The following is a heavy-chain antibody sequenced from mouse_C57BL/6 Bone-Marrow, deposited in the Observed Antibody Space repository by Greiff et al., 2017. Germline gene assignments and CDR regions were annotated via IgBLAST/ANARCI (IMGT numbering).Heavy chain of an antibody. CDR1: GYTFTDYY. D-gene: IGHD4-1*01. CDR3: ARDWDYCDY. V-gene: IGHV1-26*01. J-gene: IGHJ2*01. Sequence: EVQLQQSGPELVKPGASVKISCKASGYTFTDYYMNWVKQSHGKSLEWIGDINPNNGGTSYNQKFKGKATLTVDKSSSTAYMELRSLTSEDSAVYYCARDWDYCDYWGQGTTLTVSS. CDR2: INPNNGGT.